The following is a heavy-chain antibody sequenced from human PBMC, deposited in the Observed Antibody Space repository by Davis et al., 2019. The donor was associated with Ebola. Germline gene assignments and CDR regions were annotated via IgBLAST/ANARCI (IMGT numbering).Heavy chain of an antibody. J-gene: IGHJ6*02. Sequence: PGGSLRLSCTVSGGSISSSSYYWGWIRQPPGKGLEWIGSIYYSGSTNYNPSLKSRVTISVDTSKNQFSLKLSSVTAADTAVYYCARGPHVLVLRYFDWGHGMDVWGQGTTVTVSS. CDR3: ARGPHVLVLRYFDWGHGMDV. D-gene: IGHD3-9*01. V-gene: IGHV4-39*07. CDR2: IYYSGST. CDR1: GGSISSSSYY.